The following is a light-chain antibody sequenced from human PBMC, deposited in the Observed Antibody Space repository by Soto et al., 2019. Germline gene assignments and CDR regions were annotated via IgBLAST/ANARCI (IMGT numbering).Light chain of an antibody. CDR3: HQRYNWPRVT. V-gene: IGKV3-11*01. CDR2: DVS. Sequence: EIVLTQSPAILSLSPGERVTLSCRASQSVSNSLAWYQQKPGQPPRLLIYDVSNRATGIPARFSGSGSGTDFTLTITSLEPEDFAVCFCHQRYNWPRVTFGQGTRLEIK. CDR1: QSVSNS. J-gene: IGKJ5*01.